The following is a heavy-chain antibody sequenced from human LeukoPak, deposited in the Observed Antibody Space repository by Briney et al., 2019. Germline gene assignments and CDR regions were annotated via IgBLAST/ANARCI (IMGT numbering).Heavy chain of an antibody. D-gene: IGHD5-24*01. Sequence: ASVKVSCKVSGYTLTELSMHWVRQAPGKGLEWMGGFDPEDGETIYAQKFQGRVTMTEDTSTDTAYMELSSLRSEDMAVYYCARCALRNGYNSDAFDIWGQGTMVTVSS. CDR2: FDPEDGET. V-gene: IGHV1-24*01. CDR3: ARCALRNGYNSDAFDI. CDR1: GYTLTELS. J-gene: IGHJ3*02.